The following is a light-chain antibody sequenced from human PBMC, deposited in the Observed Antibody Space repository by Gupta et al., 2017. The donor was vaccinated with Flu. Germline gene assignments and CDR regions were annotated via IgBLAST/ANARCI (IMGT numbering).Light chain of an antibody. CDR1: QSISSW. V-gene: IGKV1-5*03. Sequence: DIQMTQSPSTLSASVGDRVTITCRASQSISSWLAWYQQKPGKPPKLLIYMASTLETGVPPRFGGSGSGTEFTLTISSLQPDDFATYYCQEDNRYSWTFGQGTKVEIK. CDR3: QEDNRYSWT. J-gene: IGKJ1*01. CDR2: MAS.